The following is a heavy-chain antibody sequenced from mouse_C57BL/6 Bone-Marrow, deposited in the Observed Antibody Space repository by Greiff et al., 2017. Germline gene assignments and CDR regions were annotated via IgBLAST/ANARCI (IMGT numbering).Heavy chain of an antibody. D-gene: IGHD1-1*01. Sequence: VQLQQSGPELVKPGASVKISCKASGYAFSSSWMNWVKQRPGKGLEWIGRIYPGDGDTNYNGKFKGKATLTADKSSSTAYMQLSSLTSEDSAVYFCARSGGSRYYLDYWGQGTTRTVSS. V-gene: IGHV1-82*01. CDR1: GYAFSSSW. J-gene: IGHJ2*01. CDR3: ARSGGSRYYLDY. CDR2: IYPGDGDT.